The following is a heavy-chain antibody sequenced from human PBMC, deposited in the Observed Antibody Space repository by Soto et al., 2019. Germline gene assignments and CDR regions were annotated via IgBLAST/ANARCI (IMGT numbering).Heavy chain of an antibody. V-gene: IGHV3-48*03. CDR1: GFTFRSYE. CDR2: ISSSGSTI. J-gene: IGHJ4*02. D-gene: IGHD3-22*01. Sequence: GGSLRLSCAASGFTFRSYEMNWVRQAPGKGLEWVSYISSSGSTIYYADSVKGRFTISRDNAKNSLYLQMNSLRAEDTAVYYCAPSARYDSSGYPKGYWGQGTLVTVSS. CDR3: APSARYDSSGYPKGY.